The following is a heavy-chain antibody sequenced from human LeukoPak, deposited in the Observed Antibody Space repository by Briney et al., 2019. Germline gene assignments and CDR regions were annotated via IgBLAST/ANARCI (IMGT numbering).Heavy chain of an antibody. V-gene: IGHV1-2*02. CDR1: GYTFTGYY. J-gene: IGHJ5*02. CDR2: INPNSGGT. Sequence: ASVKVSCKASGYTFTGYYMHWVRQAPGQGLEWMGWINPNSGGTNYAQKFQGRVTMTRGTSISTAYMELSRLRSDDTAVYYCARVGYSGSYRVDWFDPWGQGTLVTVSS. CDR3: ARVGYSGSYRVDWFDP. D-gene: IGHD1-26*01.